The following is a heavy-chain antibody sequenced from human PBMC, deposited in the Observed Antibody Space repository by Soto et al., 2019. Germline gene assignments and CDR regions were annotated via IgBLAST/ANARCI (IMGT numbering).Heavy chain of an antibody. CDR1: GFSLSTSGVS. CDR3: AHRYCSGGRCLTFGH. D-gene: IGHD2-15*01. J-gene: IGHJ4*02. CDR2: IYWDDDK. V-gene: IGHV2-5*02. Sequence: QITLKESGPTLVKPTQTLTLTCTFSGFSLSTSGVSVGWIRQPPGKALEWLALIYWDDDKRLSPSQKSRLTITKDTSKNQVVLAMSDMDPVDTATYYCAHRYCSGGRCLTFGHWGQGTPVTVSS.